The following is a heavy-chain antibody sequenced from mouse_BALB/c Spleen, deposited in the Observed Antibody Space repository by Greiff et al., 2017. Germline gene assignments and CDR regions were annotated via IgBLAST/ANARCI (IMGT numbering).Heavy chain of an antibody. Sequence: LVESGAELVRPGTSVKVSCKASGYAFTNYLIEWVKQRPGQGLEWIGVINPGSGGTNYNEKFKGKATLTADKSSSTAYMQLSSLTSDDSAVYFCASNYVFAYWGQGTLVTVSA. D-gene: IGHD2-1*01. CDR3: ASNYVFAY. CDR2: INPGSGGT. CDR1: GYAFTNYL. J-gene: IGHJ3*01. V-gene: IGHV1-54*03.